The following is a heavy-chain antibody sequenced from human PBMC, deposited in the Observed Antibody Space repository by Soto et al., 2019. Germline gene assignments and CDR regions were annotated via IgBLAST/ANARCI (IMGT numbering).Heavy chain of an antibody. CDR3: VRGPSDWPGMDY. V-gene: IGHV3-74*01. CDR1: GFTFSDYW. D-gene: IGHD6-19*01. CDR2: IITYGTYT. J-gene: IGHJ4*02. Sequence: VESGGSLLQPGGSLRLSCAASGFTFSDYWMNWVHQVPGRGLVWVSSIITYGTYTCDGDSVKGRFTISRDNASDTLFLQMDSLRAEDTGLYFCVRGPSDWPGMDYWGQGTLVTVSS.